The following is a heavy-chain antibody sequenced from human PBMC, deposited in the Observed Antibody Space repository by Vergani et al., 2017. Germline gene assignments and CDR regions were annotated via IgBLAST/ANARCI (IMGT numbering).Heavy chain of an antibody. CDR3: AKYLRDSTDGLPDS. Sequence: QVHLVESGGGVVQPGRSLRLSCAASGFTFINFGMHWIRQAPGKGLEWLAYIGKDGINTRYRDAVKGRFTVYRDNSKDILYLQMDSLRSEDTALYYCAKYLRDSTDGLPDSWGPGTLVIVSS. V-gene: IGHV3-30*02. D-gene: IGHD2-21*02. J-gene: IGHJ4*02. CDR2: IGKDGINT. CDR1: GFTFINFG.